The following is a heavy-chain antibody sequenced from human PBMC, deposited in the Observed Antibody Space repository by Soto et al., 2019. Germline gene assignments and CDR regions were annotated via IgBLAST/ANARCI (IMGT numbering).Heavy chain of an antibody. D-gene: IGHD3-22*01. V-gene: IGHV3-15*07. CDR3: TTDSYITSIIVRFDY. J-gene: IGHJ4*01. CDR1: GFTFSNAW. CDR2: VKSKNDGGTT. Sequence: EVHLVESGGGLVKPGGSLRLSCAASGFTFSNAWINWVRQAPGKGLEWVGRVKSKNDGGTTDFAAPVKGRFAISRDDSKNMVYLEMNSLQTEETAIYYCTTDSYITSIIVRFDYWGHGTLVTVSS.